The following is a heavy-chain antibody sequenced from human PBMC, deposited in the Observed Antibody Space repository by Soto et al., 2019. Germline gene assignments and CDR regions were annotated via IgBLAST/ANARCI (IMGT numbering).Heavy chain of an antibody. Sequence: QVQLQESGPGLVKPSETLSLTCAVSGGSISISNWWSWVRQTPGKGLEWIGQIHHSGSTNYSPSRTSRVTRSVDKTKNQFPLKRNSATAADTAVYYSASGGYYFYMDGWGKGTTVTVSS. CDR1: GGSISISNW. J-gene: IGHJ6*03. CDR2: IHHSGST. CDR3: ASGGYYFYMDG. D-gene: IGHD3-3*01. V-gene: IGHV4-4*02.